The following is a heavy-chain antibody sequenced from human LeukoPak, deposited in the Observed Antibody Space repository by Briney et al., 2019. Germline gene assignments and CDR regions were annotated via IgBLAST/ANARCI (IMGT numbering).Heavy chain of an antibody. D-gene: IGHD2-2*01. CDR3: ARGPLGYCSSTSCYYYYGMDV. V-gene: IGHV4-34*01. CDR2: INHSGST. Sequence: PSETLSLTCAVYGGSFSGYYWSWIRQPPGKGLKWIGEINHSGSTNYNPSLKSRVTISVDTSKNQFSLKLSSVTAADTAVYYCARGPLGYCSSTSCYYYYGMDVWGQGTTVTVSS. J-gene: IGHJ6*02. CDR1: GGSFSGYY.